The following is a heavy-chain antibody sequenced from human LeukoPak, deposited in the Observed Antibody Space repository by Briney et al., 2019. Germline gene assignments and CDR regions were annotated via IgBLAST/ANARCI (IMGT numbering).Heavy chain of an antibody. Sequence: GESLQISCKGSGYSFRNYWITWVRQQPGRGLEWLGKIDPSDSYNDYSPSFQGDVTISVDKSISTVYLQWSSLKASDNAMYYCARPAISYYGAGTRPYGMDVWGQGTTVTVSS. J-gene: IGHJ6*02. D-gene: IGHD3-10*01. V-gene: IGHV5-10-1*01. CDR2: IDPSDSYN. CDR3: ARPAISYYGAGTRPYGMDV. CDR1: GYSFRNYW.